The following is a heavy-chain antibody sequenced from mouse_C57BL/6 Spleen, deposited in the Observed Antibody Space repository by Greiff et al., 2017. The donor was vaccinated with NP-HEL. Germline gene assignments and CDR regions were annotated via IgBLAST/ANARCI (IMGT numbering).Heavy chain of an antibody. CDR3: ARSGGGLLWYPSTMDY. CDR1: GYTFTDYY. CDR2: INPNNGGT. Sequence: EVQLQQSGPELVKPGASVKISCKASGYTFTDYYMNWVKQSHGKSLEWIGDINPNNGGTSYNQKFKGKATLTVDKSSSTAYMELRSLTSEDSAVYYCARSGGGLLWYPSTMDYWGQGTSVTVSS. V-gene: IGHV1-26*01. D-gene: IGHD2-1*01. J-gene: IGHJ4*01.